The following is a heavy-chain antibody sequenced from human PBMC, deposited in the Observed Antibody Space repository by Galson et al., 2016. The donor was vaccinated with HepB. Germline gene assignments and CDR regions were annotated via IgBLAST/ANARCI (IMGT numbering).Heavy chain of an antibody. D-gene: IGHD6-13*01. CDR2: IYYRGST. Sequence: LTCSVSGASITNTNYYWGWIRQPPGKGLEWIGSIYYRGSTYYTPSLKSRVTKSVDTSKNQFSLKLSSVTDAGTAVYYCVAGYSSSSTGVDYWGQGTLVTVSS. CDR1: GASITNTNYY. J-gene: IGHJ4*02. V-gene: IGHV4-39*01. CDR3: VAGYSSSSTGVDY.